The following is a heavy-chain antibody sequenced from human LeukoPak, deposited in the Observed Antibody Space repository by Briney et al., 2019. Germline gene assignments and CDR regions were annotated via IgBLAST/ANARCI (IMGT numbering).Heavy chain of an antibody. D-gene: IGHD3-10*01. V-gene: IGHV3-30*01. J-gene: IGHJ6*03. CDR1: EFIFRDYA. CDR2: IAYDGDNE. Sequence: GGSLRLSCAASEFIFRDYAMHWVRQAPGKGLEWVAVIAYDGDNEYYADSVKGRFTISRDNSKNTLYPQMNSLRVEDTAVYYCARGGSGSDYDYYYYMDVWGKGTTVTVSS. CDR3: ARGGSGSDYDYYYYMDV.